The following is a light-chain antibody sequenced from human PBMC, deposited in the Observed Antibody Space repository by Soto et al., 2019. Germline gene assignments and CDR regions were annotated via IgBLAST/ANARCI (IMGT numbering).Light chain of an antibody. CDR2: DTS. J-gene: IGLJ2*01. CDR1: AGAVTSGQY. Sequence: QAVVTQEPSLTVSPGGTVTLTCGSSAGAVTSGQYPYWFQQKPGQAPRTLIYDTSNKHSWTPVRFSGSLLGGKAALTLSSAQPDDEADYYCLLSDNGARIFGGGTKVTVL. CDR3: LLSDNGARI. V-gene: IGLV7-46*01.